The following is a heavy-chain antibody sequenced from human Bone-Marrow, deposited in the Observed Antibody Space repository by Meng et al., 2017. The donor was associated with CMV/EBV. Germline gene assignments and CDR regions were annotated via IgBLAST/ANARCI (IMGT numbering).Heavy chain of an antibody. J-gene: IGHJ6*02. CDR3: ARAGPKYYGAYYYYGMDV. CDR1: GVSISSYY. D-gene: IGHD3-3*01. Sequence: SETLSLTCTVSGVSISSYYWSWIRQPAGKGLEWIGRIHTSGSTNYNPSLKSRVTMSVDTSKNQFSLKLSSVTAADTALYYCARAGPKYYGAYYYYGMDVWGQGTTVTVSS. CDR2: IHTSGST. V-gene: IGHV4-4*07.